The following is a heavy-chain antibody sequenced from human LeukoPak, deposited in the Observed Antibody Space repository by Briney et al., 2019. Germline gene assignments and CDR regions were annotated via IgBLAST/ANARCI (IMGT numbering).Heavy chain of an antibody. Sequence: GGSLRLSCAASGFTFSSYTMSWVRQAPGKGLEWASTITTSDGNTYYADSVKGRFTVSRDNSKNTLFLQMNSLRAEDTAVYYCAKDGGLWVSAHWGDSWGRGTLVTVSS. V-gene: IGHV3-23*01. CDR2: ITTSDGNT. J-gene: IGHJ4*02. CDR3: AKDGGLWVSAHWGDS. CDR1: GFTFSSYT. D-gene: IGHD7-27*01.